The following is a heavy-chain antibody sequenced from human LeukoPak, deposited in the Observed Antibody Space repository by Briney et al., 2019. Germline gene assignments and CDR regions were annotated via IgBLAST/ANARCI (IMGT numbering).Heavy chain of an antibody. CDR2: ICGSGGRT. Sequence: PGGSLRLFCAASGFTFSSYAMSWVRQAPGKGLVWVSAICGSGGRTYYADSVKGRFTISRDNSKNTLYLQMNSLRAEDTAVYYCAKAGIQSGDYWGQGTLVTVSS. CDR3: AKAGIQSGDY. J-gene: IGHJ4*02. V-gene: IGHV3-23*01. CDR1: GFTFSSYA. D-gene: IGHD5-18*01.